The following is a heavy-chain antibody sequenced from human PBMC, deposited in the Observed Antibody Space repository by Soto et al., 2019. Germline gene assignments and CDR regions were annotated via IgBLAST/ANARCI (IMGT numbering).Heavy chain of an antibody. J-gene: IGHJ5*02. V-gene: IGHV1-8*01. CDR3: AIRQVLLWLGEPRVSWFDP. CDR1: GYTFTSYD. Sequence: ASVKVSCKASGYTFTSYDINWVRQATGQGLEWMGWMNPNSGNTGYAQKFQGRVTMTRNTSISTAYMELSSLRSEDTAVYYCAIRQVLLWLGEPRVSWFDPWGQGTLVTVSS. D-gene: IGHD3-10*01. CDR2: MNPNSGNT.